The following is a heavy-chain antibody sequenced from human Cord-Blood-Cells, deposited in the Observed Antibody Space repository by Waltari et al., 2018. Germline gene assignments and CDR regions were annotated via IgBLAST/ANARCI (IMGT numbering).Heavy chain of an antibody. CDR2: IYYSGST. CDR3: ARGSSGSYYAFDI. D-gene: IGHD1-26*01. J-gene: IGHJ3*02. Sequence: QVQLQESGPGLVKPSETLSLTCTVSGGSISSHYWSWIRQPPGKGLEWIGYIYYSGSTNSNPALKSRVTISVDTSKNQFSLKLSSVTAADTAVYYCARGSSGSYYAFDIWGQGTMVTVSS. CDR1: GGSISSHY. V-gene: IGHV4-59*11.